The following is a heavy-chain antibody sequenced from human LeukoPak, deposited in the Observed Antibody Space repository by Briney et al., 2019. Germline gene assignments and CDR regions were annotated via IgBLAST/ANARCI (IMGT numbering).Heavy chain of an antibody. CDR2: ISAYTDSA. Sequence: GASVKVSCKASGYTFTSYGLSWVRQAPGQGLEWMGWISAYTDSANYAQNLQGRVTMTTDTSTSTAYMELRSLRSDDTAVYYCAREGHNWDLDYWGQGTLVTVSS. CDR3: AREGHNWDLDY. D-gene: IGHD1-20*01. V-gene: IGHV1-18*01. J-gene: IGHJ4*02. CDR1: GYTFTSYG.